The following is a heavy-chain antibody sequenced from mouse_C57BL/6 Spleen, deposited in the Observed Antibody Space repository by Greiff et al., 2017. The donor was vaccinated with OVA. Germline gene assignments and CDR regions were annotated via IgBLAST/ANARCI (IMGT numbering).Heavy chain of an antibody. J-gene: IGHJ3*01. V-gene: IGHV1-26*01. CDR1: GYTFTDYY. CDR2: INPNNGGT. CDR3: ARLKNWFAY. Sequence: EVQLQQSGPELVKPGASVKISCKASGYTFTDYYMHWVKQSHGQSLEWIGDINPNNGGTSYNQKFKGKATLTVDKSSSTAYMELRSLTSEDAAVYYCARLKNWFAYWGQGTLVTVSA.